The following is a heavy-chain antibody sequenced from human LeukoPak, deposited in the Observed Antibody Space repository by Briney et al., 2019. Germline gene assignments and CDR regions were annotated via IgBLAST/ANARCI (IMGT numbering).Heavy chain of an antibody. V-gene: IGHV3-7*03. D-gene: IGHD6-19*01. Sequence: GGSLRLSCEASGFTFSSHWMSWVRQAPGKGLGWVAIIKQDGSEKDYVDSVTGRFTISRDNSKNSLYLQMNSVRAEDTAVYYCAKGPRPDITVAHTVEKWGQGTLVTVSS. CDR2: IKQDGSEK. CDR1: GFTFSSHW. CDR3: AKGPRPDITVAHTVEK. J-gene: IGHJ4*02.